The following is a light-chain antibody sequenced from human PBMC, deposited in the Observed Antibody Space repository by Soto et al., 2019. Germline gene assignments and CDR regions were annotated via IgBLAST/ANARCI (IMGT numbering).Light chain of an antibody. CDR2: DAS. Sequence: DIQITQSLSTLSAYVGDTVTVTCRASQSVSGWLAWYQQKPGEAPKLLIYDASALPRGVPSRFSGSGSGTKFTLTIASLQPDDFATYYCQQYETFSGTFGPGTKVDIK. J-gene: IGKJ1*01. CDR1: QSVSGW. CDR3: QQYETFSGT. V-gene: IGKV1-5*01.